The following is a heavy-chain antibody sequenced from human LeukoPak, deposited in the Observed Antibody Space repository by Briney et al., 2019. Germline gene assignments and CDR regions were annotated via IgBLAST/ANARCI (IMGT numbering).Heavy chain of an antibody. D-gene: IGHD5-24*01. J-gene: IGHJ6*02. CDR2: INHSGNT. Sequence: PSETLSLTCTISGGSISSYYWNWIRQSPEKGLEWIGEINHSGNTNYNPPLESRVAISVDTSNKQFSLRLSSVTAADTAVYYCVRVRWLQANGDVWGQGTTVTVSS. CDR3: VRVRWLQANGDV. V-gene: IGHV4-34*01. CDR1: GGSISSYY.